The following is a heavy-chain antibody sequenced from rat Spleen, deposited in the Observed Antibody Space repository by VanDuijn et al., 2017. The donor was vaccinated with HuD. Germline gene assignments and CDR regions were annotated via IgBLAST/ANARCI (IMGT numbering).Heavy chain of an antibody. D-gene: IGHD1-9*01. Sequence: EVQLVESGGGLVQPGRSLKLSCAASGFTFSDYNMAWVRQAPTKGLEWVATIIYDGSRTYYRDSVKGRFTISRDNAKSTLYLQMDSLRSEDTATYYCATPPHTTGIPTVDYWGQGVMVTVSS. CDR2: IIYDGSRT. CDR3: ATPPHTTGIPTVDY. CDR1: GFTFSDYN. V-gene: IGHV5S10*01. J-gene: IGHJ2*01.